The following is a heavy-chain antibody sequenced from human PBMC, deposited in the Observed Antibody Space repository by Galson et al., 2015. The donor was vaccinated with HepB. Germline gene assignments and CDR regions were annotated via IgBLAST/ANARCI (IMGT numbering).Heavy chain of an antibody. D-gene: IGHD2-2*01. J-gene: IGHJ4*02. V-gene: IGHV4-4*02. Sequence: SLRLSCAASGFSFSSYAMTWVRQAPGKELEWIGEIHHSGTTNYNPSLKRPVTMSVDKSKNQLSLEVTSVTAADTAVYYCARQYSKKGSCDQLDHWGQGTLVTVSS. CDR2: IHHSGTT. CDR3: ARQYSKKGSCDQLDH. CDR1: GFSFSSYAM.